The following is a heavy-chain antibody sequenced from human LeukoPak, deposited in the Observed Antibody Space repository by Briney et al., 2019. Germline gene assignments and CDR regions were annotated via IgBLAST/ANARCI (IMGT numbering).Heavy chain of an antibody. CDR1: GFAFSSYA. D-gene: IGHD1-26*01. CDR2: ISGSGGST. J-gene: IGHJ4*02. CDR3: AKAMGATLFDY. V-gene: IGHV3-23*01. Sequence: GGSLRLSCAASGFAFSSYAMSWVRQAPGKGLEWVSGISGSGGSTYYADSVKGRFTISRDNSKNTLYLQMNSLRAGDTAVYYCAKAMGATLFDYWGQGTLVTVSS.